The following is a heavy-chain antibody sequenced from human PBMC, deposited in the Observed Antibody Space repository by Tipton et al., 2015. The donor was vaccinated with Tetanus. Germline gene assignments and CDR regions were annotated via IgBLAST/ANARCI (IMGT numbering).Heavy chain of an antibody. Sequence: LRLSCTVSGGSISSGGYYWSWIRQHPGKGLEWIGYIYYSGSTYYNPSLKSRVTISVDTSKNQFSLKLSSVTAADTAVYYCARGRNGFLEWLQKVTYYYYGMDVWGQGTTVTVSS. J-gene: IGHJ6*02. D-gene: IGHD3-3*01. V-gene: IGHV4-31*03. CDR1: GGSISSGGYY. CDR3: ARGRNGFLEWLQKVTYYYYGMDV. CDR2: IYYSGST.